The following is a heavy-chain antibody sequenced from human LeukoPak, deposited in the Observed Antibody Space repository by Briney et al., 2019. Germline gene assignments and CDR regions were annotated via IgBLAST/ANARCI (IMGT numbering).Heavy chain of an antibody. Sequence: ASVKVSCKASGYTFTSYYMHWVRQAPGQGLEWMGIINPSGGSTSYAQKFQGRVTMTRDMSTSTVYMELSSLRSEDTAVYYCARDQSHPYCGGDCPNAFDIWGQGTMVTASS. V-gene: IGHV1-46*01. CDR3: ARDQSHPYCGGDCPNAFDI. CDR2: INPSGGST. D-gene: IGHD2-21*02. CDR1: GYTFTSYY. J-gene: IGHJ3*02.